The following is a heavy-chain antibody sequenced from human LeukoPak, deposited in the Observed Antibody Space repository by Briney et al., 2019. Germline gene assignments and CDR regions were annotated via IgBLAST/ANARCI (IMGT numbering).Heavy chain of an antibody. D-gene: IGHD3-22*01. CDR1: GFTFSSYW. J-gene: IGHJ4*02. CDR3: ASSTYYYDSSGYYYNY. CDR2: IKQDGSEK. V-gene: IGHV3-7*01. Sequence: GGSLRLSCAASGFTFSSYWMSWVRQAPGKGLEWVANIKQDGSEKYYVDSVKGRFTISRDNATNSLYLQMNSLRAEDTAVYYCASSTYYYDSSGYYYNYWGQGTLVTVSS.